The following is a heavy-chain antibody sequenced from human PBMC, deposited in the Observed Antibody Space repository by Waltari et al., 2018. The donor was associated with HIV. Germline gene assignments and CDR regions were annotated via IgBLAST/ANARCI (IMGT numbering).Heavy chain of an antibody. CDR3: TTGVFRGVRRFDY. Sequence: EVQLGESGRRWVQPGACIRLSCAGSVFPFNTACMYWVREAPGKGLEWVGRIKTDSGGGTTDYAVPVKGRFTISRDDSKNTLYLQMNSLKTDDTAGYYCTTGVFRGVRRFDYWGQGTLVTVSS. V-gene: IGHV3-15*07. CDR1: VFPFNTAC. J-gene: IGHJ4*02. CDR2: IKTDSGGGTT. D-gene: IGHD3-10*01.